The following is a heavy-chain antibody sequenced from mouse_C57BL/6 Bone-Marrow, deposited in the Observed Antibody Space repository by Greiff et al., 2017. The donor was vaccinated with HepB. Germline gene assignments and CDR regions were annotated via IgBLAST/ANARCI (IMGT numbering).Heavy chain of an antibody. V-gene: IGHV1-19*01. Sequence: EVQLQQSGPVLVKPGASVKMSCKASGYTFTDYYMNWVKQSHGKSLEWIGVINPYNGGTSYNQKIKGKATLTVDKSSSTAYMELNSLTSEDSAVYYCARLTGTRDYWGQGTTLTVSS. CDR1: GYTFTDYY. CDR3: ARLTGTRDY. D-gene: IGHD4-1*01. CDR2: INPYNGGT. J-gene: IGHJ2*01.